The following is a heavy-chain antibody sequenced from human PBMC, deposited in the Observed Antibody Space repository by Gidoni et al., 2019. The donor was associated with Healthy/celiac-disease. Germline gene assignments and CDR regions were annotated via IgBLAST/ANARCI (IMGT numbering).Heavy chain of an antibody. V-gene: IGHV3-48*01. CDR1: GSTFSSYS. J-gene: IGHJ3*02. CDR2: ISSSSSTI. CDR3: ARGAVAGKNRDAFDI. Sequence: EVQLVESGGGLVQPGGSLRLSCAASGSTFSSYSMNWVRQAPGKGLGWVSYISSSSSTIYYADSVKGRFTISRDNAKNSLYLQMNSLRAEDTAVYYCARGAVAGKNRDAFDIWGQGTMVTVSS. D-gene: IGHD6-19*01.